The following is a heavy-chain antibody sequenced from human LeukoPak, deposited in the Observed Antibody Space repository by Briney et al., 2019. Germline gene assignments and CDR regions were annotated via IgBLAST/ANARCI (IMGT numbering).Heavy chain of an antibody. V-gene: IGHV4-59*01. CDR3: ARSIKTAAGTWVDY. CDR2: IYYSGST. CDR1: GGSISSYY. D-gene: IGHD6-13*01. Sequence: SETLSLTCTVSGGSISSYYWSWIRQPPGKGLEWIGYIYYSGSTNYSPSLKSRVTISVDTSKNQFSLKLSSVTAADTAVYYCARSIKTAAGTWVDYWGQGTLVTVTS. J-gene: IGHJ4*02.